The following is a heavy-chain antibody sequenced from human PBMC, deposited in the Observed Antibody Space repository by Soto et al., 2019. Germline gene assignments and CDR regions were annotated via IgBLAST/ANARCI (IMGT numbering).Heavy chain of an antibody. CDR3: ASGFAVAGTWMFDY. Sequence: QVQLQESGPGLVKPSQTLSLTCTVSGGSISSGGYYWSWIRQHPGKGLEWIGYIYYSGSTYYNPSLTSRVTXXVXPXXNQCSLKLSSVTAADTAVYYCASGFAVAGTWMFDYWGQGTLVTVSS. J-gene: IGHJ4*02. CDR2: IYYSGST. CDR1: GGSISSGGYY. V-gene: IGHV4-31*03. D-gene: IGHD6-19*01.